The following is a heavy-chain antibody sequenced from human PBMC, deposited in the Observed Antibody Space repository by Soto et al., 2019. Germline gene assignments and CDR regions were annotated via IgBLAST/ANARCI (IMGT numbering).Heavy chain of an antibody. CDR3: AASIFYSGMDV. J-gene: IGHJ6*02. V-gene: IGHV5-51*01. CDR2: IYPGDSDT. CDR1: GYTFTNYW. Sequence: EVQLVQSGAEVKKPGESLKISCKGSGYTFTNYWIGWVRQMPGKGLEWMGIIYPGDSDTKYNPSFQGQVTISADKSITTTYLQWSSLTAADTAIYYCAASIFYSGMDVWGQGTTVTVSS.